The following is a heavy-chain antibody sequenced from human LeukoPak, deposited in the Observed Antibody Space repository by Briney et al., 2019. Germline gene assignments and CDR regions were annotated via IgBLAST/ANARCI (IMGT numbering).Heavy chain of an antibody. D-gene: IGHD3-22*01. V-gene: IGHV1-18*01. J-gene: IGHJ3*02. CDR3: ARGRVYDSSGYTNGDAFDI. Sequence: SVKVSCKASGYTFTSYGISWVRQAPGQGYEWRGWIPTYNGNTNYAQKLQGRVTMTTDTSTSTAYMELRSLRSDDTAVYYCARGRVYDSSGYTNGDAFDIWGQGTMVTVSS. CDR2: IPTYNGNT. CDR1: GYTFTSYG.